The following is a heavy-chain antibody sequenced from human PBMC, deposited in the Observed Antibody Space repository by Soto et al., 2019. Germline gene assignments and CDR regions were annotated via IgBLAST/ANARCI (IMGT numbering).Heavy chain of an antibody. CDR1: GDSISNSY. Sequence: PSETLSLTCTVSGDSISNSYWSWIRQPPGKGLEWIGDIYYTGTTNYNPSLKSRVTISIDTSKKQFSLKVSSVTAADTAVYYCAKYSGYVDCWGQGTLVTVSS. V-gene: IGHV4-59*01. CDR2: IYYTGTT. J-gene: IGHJ4*02. CDR3: AKYSGYVDC. D-gene: IGHD2-21*01.